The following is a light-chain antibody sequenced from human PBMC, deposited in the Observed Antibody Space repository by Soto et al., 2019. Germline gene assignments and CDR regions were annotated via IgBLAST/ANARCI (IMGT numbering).Light chain of an antibody. CDR2: GAS. J-gene: IGKJ2*01. CDR1: QSVSSAY. V-gene: IGKV3-20*01. CDR3: QRSGSSLYT. Sequence: EIVLTQSPGTLSLSPGERATLSCRASQSVSSAYLAWYQQIPGQAPRLLIYGASSRATGIPDRFSGSGSGTDFTLTMSGLEPEDFAVYYCQRSGSSLYTFGEGTKREIK.